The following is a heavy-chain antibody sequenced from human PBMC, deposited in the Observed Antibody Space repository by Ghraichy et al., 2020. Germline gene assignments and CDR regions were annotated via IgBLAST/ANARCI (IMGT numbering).Heavy chain of an antibody. J-gene: IGHJ4*02. V-gene: IGHV1-2*02. CDR2: INPNSGGT. CDR1: GYTFTGYY. Sequence: ASVKVSCKASGYTFTGYYMHWVRQAPGQGLEWMGWINPNSGGTNYAQKFQGRVTMTRDTSISTAYMELSRLRSDDTAVYYCPRERHDILTGYGLQALYYFDYWGQGTLVTVSS. CDR3: PRERHDILTGYGLQALYYFDY. D-gene: IGHD3-9*01.